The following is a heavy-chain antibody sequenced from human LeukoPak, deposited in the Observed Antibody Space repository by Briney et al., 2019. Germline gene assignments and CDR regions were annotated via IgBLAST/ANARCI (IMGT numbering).Heavy chain of an antibody. Sequence: GRSLRLSCAASGFTFSSYGMHWVRQAPGKGLEWVSVISCDGSNKYYTDSVKGRFTISRDNSKNTLFLQMNSLRAEDTAVYYCAKGEYGGFTDAFDIWGQGTKVTVSS. D-gene: IGHD5-12*01. J-gene: IGHJ3*02. CDR1: GFTFSSYG. CDR3: AKGEYGGFTDAFDI. CDR2: ISCDGSNK. V-gene: IGHV3-30*18.